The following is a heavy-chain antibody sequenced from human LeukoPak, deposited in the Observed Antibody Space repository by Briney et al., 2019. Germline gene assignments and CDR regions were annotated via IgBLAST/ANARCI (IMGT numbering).Heavy chain of an antibody. Sequence: GGSLRLSCAASGFTFSSYSTNWVRQAPGKGLEWVSYISSSISTIYYADSVKGRFTISRDNPKNSLYLQMNSLRAEDTAVYYCARTYCYGSGSYRYIHSWGQGTPVTVS. J-gene: IGHJ4*02. V-gene: IGHV3-48*01. CDR1: GFTFSSYS. CDR2: ISSSISTI. CDR3: ARTYCYGSGSYRYIHS. D-gene: IGHD3-10*01.